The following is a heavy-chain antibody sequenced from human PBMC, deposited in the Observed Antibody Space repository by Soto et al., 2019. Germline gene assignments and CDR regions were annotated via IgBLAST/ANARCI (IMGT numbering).Heavy chain of an antibody. V-gene: IGHV4-59*01. J-gene: IGHJ6*02. Sequence: SETLSLTCTVSGGSISSYYWSWIRQPPGKGLEWIGYMYNTGSTIYNPSLKSRVTISVDTSKNQFSLKLNSVTAADTAVYYCARDLWGYCGTDCYPLDVWGQGATVTVS. D-gene: IGHD2-21*02. CDR1: GGSISSYY. CDR2: MYNTGST. CDR3: ARDLWGYCGTDCYPLDV.